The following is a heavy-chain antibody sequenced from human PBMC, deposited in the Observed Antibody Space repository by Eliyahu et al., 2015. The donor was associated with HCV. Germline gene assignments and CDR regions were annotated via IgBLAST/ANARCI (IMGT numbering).Heavy chain of an antibody. V-gene: IGHV3-21*01. CDR1: GFXFSSYS. D-gene: IGHD2-15*01. CDR2: ISTSSTYI. CDR3: ARDYCSGGSCYSFEY. J-gene: IGHJ4*02. Sequence: EGQLVESGGGLVKPGGSLRLSCAASGFXFSSYSMNWVRQAPGKGLEWVSSISTSSTYIYYADSVKGRFTISRDNAKNSLYLQMNSLRAEDTAVYYCARDYCSGGSCYSFEYWGQGTLVTVSS.